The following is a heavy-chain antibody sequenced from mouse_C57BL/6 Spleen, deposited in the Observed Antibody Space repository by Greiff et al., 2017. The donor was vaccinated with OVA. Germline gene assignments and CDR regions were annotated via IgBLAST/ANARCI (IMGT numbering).Heavy chain of an antibody. Sequence: VQLQQSGAELVKPGASVKMSCKASGYTFTSYWITWVKQRPGQGLEWIGDIYPGSGSTNYNEKFKSKATLTVDTSSSTAYMQLSSLTSEDSAVYYCARSHYYGSSYEAMDYWGQGTSVTVSS. J-gene: IGHJ4*01. V-gene: IGHV1-55*01. CDR1: GYTFTSYW. CDR2: IYPGSGST. CDR3: ARSHYYGSSYEAMDY. D-gene: IGHD1-1*01.